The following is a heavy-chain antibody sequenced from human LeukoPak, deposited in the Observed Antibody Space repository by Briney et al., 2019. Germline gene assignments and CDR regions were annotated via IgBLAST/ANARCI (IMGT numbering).Heavy chain of an antibody. CDR3: SRDQTPYY. Sequence: GGSLRLSCAASGFTFSSYEMNWVRQAPGKGLEWVGFIRSKVYGGTPEYAASVKGRFTISRNDSKGIAYLQMNSLKTEDTAVYYCSRDQTPYYWGQGTLVTVSS. CDR2: IRSKVYGGTP. CDR1: GFTFSSYE. J-gene: IGHJ4*02. V-gene: IGHV3-49*04.